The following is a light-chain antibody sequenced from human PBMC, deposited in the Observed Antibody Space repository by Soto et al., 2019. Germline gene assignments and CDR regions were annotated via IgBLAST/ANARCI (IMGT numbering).Light chain of an antibody. V-gene: IGKV3-20*01. Sequence: EIVLTQSPGTLSLSPGERATLSCRASQSVSSSYLAWYQQKPGQAPRLLIYGASSRATGIPDRFSGSGSGTDFTLTISRLEPEDFAVYYGQQYRSSLITFGQGTRLEIK. CDR3: QQYRSSLIT. CDR1: QSVSSSY. J-gene: IGKJ5*01. CDR2: GAS.